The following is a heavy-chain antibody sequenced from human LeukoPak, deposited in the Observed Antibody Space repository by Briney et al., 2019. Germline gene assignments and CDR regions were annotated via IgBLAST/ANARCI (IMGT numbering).Heavy chain of an antibody. J-gene: IGHJ3*01. V-gene: IGHV3-74*01. D-gene: IGHD3/OR15-3a*01. CDR1: GITSINYW. CDR3: ATGLMSAYEL. Sequence: GGSLRLSCAPSGITSINYWMHWVRQAPGKGLVWVSRVKGDGTSTIYADFAKGRFTISSDNAKNTIYLQMNSLRSDDTAVYYCATGLMSAYELWGQGTMLTVSS. CDR2: VKGDGTST.